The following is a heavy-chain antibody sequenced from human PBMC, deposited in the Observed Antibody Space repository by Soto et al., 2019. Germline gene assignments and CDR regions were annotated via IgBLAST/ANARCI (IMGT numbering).Heavy chain of an antibody. CDR3: WAARDAFDI. CDR1: GFTVSSNY. D-gene: IGHD2-15*01. Sequence: EVQLVESVGGLVQPGGSLRLSGAASGFTVSSNYMSWVRQAPGKGLEWVSGIYSGGSTYYADSVKGRFTISRDNSKNTLSLKMNSLRAADTAVYYCWAARDAFDIWGQGTMVTVSS. J-gene: IGHJ3*02. CDR2: IYSGGST. V-gene: IGHV3-66*01.